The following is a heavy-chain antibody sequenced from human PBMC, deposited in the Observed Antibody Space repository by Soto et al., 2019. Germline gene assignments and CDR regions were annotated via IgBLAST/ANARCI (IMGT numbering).Heavy chain of an antibody. Sequence: GGSLRLSCAASGFTFSSYWMSWVRQAPGKGLEWVANIKQDGSEKYYVDSVKGRFTISRDNAKNSLYLQMNSLRAEDTAVYYCARVITIVVVPAANWFDPWGQGTLVTVSS. D-gene: IGHD2-2*01. CDR3: ARVITIVVVPAANWFDP. CDR2: IKQDGSEK. CDR1: GFTFSSYW. J-gene: IGHJ5*02. V-gene: IGHV3-7*05.